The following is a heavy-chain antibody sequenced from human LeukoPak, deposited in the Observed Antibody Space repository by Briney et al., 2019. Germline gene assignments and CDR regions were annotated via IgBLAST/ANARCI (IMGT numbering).Heavy chain of an antibody. Sequence: PGGSLRLSCAASGFTFSSYSMNWVRQAPGNGLEGVSAISSCSSYIYYADSVKGRFTISSDNAKNSLYLQMNSPRAEDTAVYYCARGGGTGYFDYWGQGTLVTVSS. CDR1: GFTFSSYS. D-gene: IGHD1-1*01. CDR3: ARGGGTGYFDY. J-gene: IGHJ4*02. V-gene: IGHV3-21*01. CDR2: ISSCSSYI.